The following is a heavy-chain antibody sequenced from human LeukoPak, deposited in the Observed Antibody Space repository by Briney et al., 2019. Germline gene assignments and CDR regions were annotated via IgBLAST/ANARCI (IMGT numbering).Heavy chain of an antibody. D-gene: IGHD3-22*01. J-gene: IGHJ4*02. V-gene: IGHV6-1*01. Sequence: SQTLSLTCAISGDSVSSNSAAWNWIRQSPARGLEWLGRTYYRSKWYNDYAVSVKSRITINPDTSKNQFSLQLNSVTPEDTAVYYCARDRDYYDSSGYYPYFDYWGQGTLVTVSS. CDR1: GDSVSSNSAA. CDR3: ARDRDYYDSSGYYPYFDY. CDR2: TYYRSKWYN.